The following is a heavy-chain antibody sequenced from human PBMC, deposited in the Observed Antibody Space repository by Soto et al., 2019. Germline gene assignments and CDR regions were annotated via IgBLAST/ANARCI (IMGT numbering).Heavy chain of an antibody. CDR3: VRDRTLVRGVLANFYQYYGLDV. CDR1: GGPFRIDAYY. V-gene: IGHV4-30-4*01. D-gene: IGHD3-10*01. J-gene: IGHJ6*02. CDR2: IHNSGST. Sequence: QVQLQESGPGLVKSSQTLSLTCTVSGGPFRIDAYYWSWIRQPPGKGLEWIGYIHNSGSTDYNPSLKSRVTISMDTSKPQFSLRLNSVTAADTAVYYCVRDRTLVRGVLANFYQYYGLDVWGQGATVTVSS.